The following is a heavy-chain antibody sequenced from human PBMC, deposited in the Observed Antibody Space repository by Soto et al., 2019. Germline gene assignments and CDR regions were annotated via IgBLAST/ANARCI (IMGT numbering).Heavy chain of an antibody. CDR1: GGTFSSYA. V-gene: IGHV1-69*01. CDR3: AGVDIVVVVAATYDSFDI. CDR2: IIPIFGTA. D-gene: IGHD2-15*01. J-gene: IGHJ3*02. Sequence: QVQLVQSGAEVKKPGSSVKVSCKASGGTFSSYAISWVRQAPGQGLEWMGGIIPIFGTAYYAHKVQGRVTITAGESTSTAYMELSSLRSVDSGVYYGAGVDIVVVVAATYDSFDIWGQGTMVTV.